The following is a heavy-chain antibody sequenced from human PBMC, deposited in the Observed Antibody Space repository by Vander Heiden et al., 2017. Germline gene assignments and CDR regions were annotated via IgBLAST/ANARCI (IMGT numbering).Heavy chain of an antibody. J-gene: IGHJ4*02. CDR2: ISTSSSDI. V-gene: IGHV3-21*01. D-gene: IGHD5-18*01. Sequence: VQLLEPGGGLVKPGGSLRLSCAASGSTLSSYSRNWVSQDPGKRLEWVSSISTSSSDIYDADSVKGRFTISRDNAKNSLYLQMNSLRAEDTAVYYCARAMGQLWFNFDYWGQGTLVTVSS. CDR3: ARAMGQLWFNFDY. CDR1: GSTLSSYS.